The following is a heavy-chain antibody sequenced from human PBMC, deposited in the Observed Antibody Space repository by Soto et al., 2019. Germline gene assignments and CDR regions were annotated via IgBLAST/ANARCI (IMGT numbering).Heavy chain of an antibody. J-gene: IGHJ6*02. CDR3: ASAYCGGECYFFLYYCMDV. D-gene: IGHD2-21*01. V-gene: IGHV1-69*14. CDR1: GGTFSSYA. Sequence: QVQLVQSGAEVKKPGSSVKVSCKASGGTFSSYAISWVRQAPGQGLEWMGGIIPIFGTANYAQKFQGRVTITADKSTSTAYMELSSLRSEDTAVYYCASAYCGGECYFFLYYCMDVWGQGTTVTVSS. CDR2: IIPIFGTA.